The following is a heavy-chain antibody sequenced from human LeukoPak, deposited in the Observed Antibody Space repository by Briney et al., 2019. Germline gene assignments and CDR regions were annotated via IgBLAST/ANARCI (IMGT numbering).Heavy chain of an antibody. CDR1: GGSISSSSYY. D-gene: IGHD2-2*01. V-gene: IGHV4-39*01. J-gene: IGHJ5*02. CDR2: IHYSGST. Sequence: SETLSLTCIVSGGSISSSSYYWGWIRQPPGKGLEWIGSIHYSGSTYYNPSLKSRVTISVDTPKNQFSLKLSSVTAADTAVYYCARQEDCSTSSCYSGGWFDPWGQGTLVTVSS. CDR3: ARQEDCSTSSCYSGGWFDP.